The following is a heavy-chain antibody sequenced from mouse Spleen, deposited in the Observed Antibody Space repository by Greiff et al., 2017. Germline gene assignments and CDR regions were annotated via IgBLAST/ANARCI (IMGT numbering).Heavy chain of an antibody. D-gene: IGHD1-1*01. CDR2: IWSGGST. CDR3: ARYGKKDAMDY. Sequence: QVQLQQSGPGLVQPSQSLSITCTVSGFSLTSYGVHWVRQSPGKGLEWLGVIWSGGSTDYNAAFISRLSISKDNSKSQVFFKMNSLQADDTAIYYCARYGKKDAMDYWGQGTSVTVSS. V-gene: IGHV2-2*01. CDR1: GFSLTSYG. J-gene: IGHJ4*01.